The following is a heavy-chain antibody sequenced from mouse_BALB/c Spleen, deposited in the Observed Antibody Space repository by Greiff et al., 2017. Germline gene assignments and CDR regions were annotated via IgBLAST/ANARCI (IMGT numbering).Heavy chain of an antibody. Sequence: ESGPGLVKPSQSLSLTCSVTGYSITSGYYWNWIRQFPGNKLEWMGYISYDGSNNYNPSLKNRISITRDTSKNQFFLKLNSVTTEDTATYYCARDRGYDGGAWFAYWGQGTLVTVSA. D-gene: IGHD2-2*01. CDR2: ISYDGSN. CDR1: GYSITSGYY. CDR3: ARDRGYDGGAWFAY. J-gene: IGHJ3*01. V-gene: IGHV3-6*02.